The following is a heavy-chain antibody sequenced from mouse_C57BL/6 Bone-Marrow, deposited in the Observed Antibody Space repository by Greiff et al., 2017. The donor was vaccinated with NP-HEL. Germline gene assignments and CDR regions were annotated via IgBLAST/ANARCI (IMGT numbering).Heavy chain of an antibody. V-gene: IGHV3-6*01. D-gene: IGHD2-4*01. CDR1: GYSITSGYY. Sequence: ESGPGLVKPSQSLSLTCSVTGYSITSGYYWNWIRQFPGNKLEWMGYISYDGSNNYHPSLKNRISITRDTAKNQFFLKLNSVTTEDTATDYCAGGITRVLFDYWGKGTTLTVSS. CDR2: ISYDGSN. J-gene: IGHJ2*01. CDR3: AGGITRVLFDY.